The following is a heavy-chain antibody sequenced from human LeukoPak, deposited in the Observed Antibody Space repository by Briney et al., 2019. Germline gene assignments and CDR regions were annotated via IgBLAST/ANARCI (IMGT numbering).Heavy chain of an antibody. CDR2: ISSSSNTT. CDR1: GFTFSSYS. J-gene: IGHJ4*02. CDR3: ARYRSRIVGASSGYFDY. Sequence: PLKISCAASGFTFSSYSMNWVRQAPGKGMEWVSYISSSSNTTYYADSVKGRFTISRDNAKNSLYLQMNSLRAEDTAVYYCARYRSRIVGASSGYFDYWGQGTLVTVSS. D-gene: IGHD1-26*01. V-gene: IGHV3-48*01.